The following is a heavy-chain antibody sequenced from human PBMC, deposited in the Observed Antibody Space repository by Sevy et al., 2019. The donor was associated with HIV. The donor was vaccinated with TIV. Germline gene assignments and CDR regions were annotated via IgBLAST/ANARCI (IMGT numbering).Heavy chain of an antibody. V-gene: IGHV3-9*01. D-gene: IGHD1-26*01. J-gene: IGHJ4*02. CDR3: VKVRSGSYSFDY. CDR2: ISWCSGNI. Sequence: GGSLRLSCAASGFTFDDYTMNWVRQAPGKGLEWVSGISWCSGNIAYADSVEGRFTISRDNSKNSLYLQMTSLRVEDTALYYCVKVRSGSYSFDYWGQGTLVTVSS. CDR1: GFTFDDYT.